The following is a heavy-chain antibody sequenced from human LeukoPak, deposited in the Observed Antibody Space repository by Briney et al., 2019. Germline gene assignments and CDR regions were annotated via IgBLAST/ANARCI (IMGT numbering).Heavy chain of an antibody. CDR2: INQDGSDK. Sequence: PGGSLRLSCAASGFTFSSFWMSWVRQAPGKGLEGVANINQDGSDKYYVDSVKGRFTISRDNAKNSLYLQMNSLRAEDTAVYYCAREGRPNAFDIWGQGTMVTVSS. CDR3: AREGRPNAFDI. V-gene: IGHV3-7*01. J-gene: IGHJ3*02. CDR1: GFTFSSFW.